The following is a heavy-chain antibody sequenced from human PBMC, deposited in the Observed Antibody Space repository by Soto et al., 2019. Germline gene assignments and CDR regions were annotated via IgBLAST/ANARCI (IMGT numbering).Heavy chain of an antibody. CDR1: GFTFGDYA. CDR3: TRRYCSSTSCYVAFDI. V-gene: IGHV3-49*03. CDR2: IRSKAYGGTT. D-gene: IGHD2-2*01. Sequence: GGSLRLSCTASGFTFGDYAMSWFRQAPGKGLEWVGFIRSKAYGGTTEYAASVKGRFTISRDDSKSIAYLQMNSLKTEDTAVYYCTRRYCSSTSCYVAFDIWGQGTMVTVSS. J-gene: IGHJ3*02.